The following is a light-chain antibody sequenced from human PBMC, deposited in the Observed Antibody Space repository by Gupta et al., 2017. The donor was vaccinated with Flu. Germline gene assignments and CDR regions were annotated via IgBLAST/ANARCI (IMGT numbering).Light chain of an antibody. V-gene: IGKV1-39*01. CDR2: GAT. Sequence: DIHMTQSPSSLSPSVGDRLTISCRASQNINNNLNWYQQKSGKAPKLVVYGATSLQSGVPSRFSGSGSGTDFTLTISRLQPEDSATYFCQQNDDIPLTFGGGTKVEMK. CDR1: QNINNN. CDR3: QQNDDIPLT. J-gene: IGKJ4*01.